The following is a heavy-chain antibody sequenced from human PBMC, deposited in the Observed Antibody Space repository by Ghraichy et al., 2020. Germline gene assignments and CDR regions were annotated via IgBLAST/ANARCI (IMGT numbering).Heavy chain of an antibody. V-gene: IGHV3-23*01. CDR2: ISGSGGST. CDR1: GFTFSSYA. D-gene: IGHD3-9*01. CDR3: AKTDYYDILTGYFGFDY. J-gene: IGHJ4*02. Sequence: LSLTCAASGFTFSSYAMSWVRQAPGKGLEWVSAISGSGGSTYYADSVKGRFTISRDNSKNTLYLQMNSLRAEDTAVYYCAKTDYYDILTGYFGFDYWGQGTLVTVSS.